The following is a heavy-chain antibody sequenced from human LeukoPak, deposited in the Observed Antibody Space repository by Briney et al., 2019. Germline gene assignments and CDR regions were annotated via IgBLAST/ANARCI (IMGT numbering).Heavy chain of an antibody. CDR1: GFTFSSYA. V-gene: IGHV3-23*01. Sequence: GGYLRLSCAASGFTFSSYAMSWVRQAPGKGLDWVSGMSGGGGSTFYADSGKGRFSISRDNSKNTLYLQVNSLRAEATAVYYCAKGHQECTTASCSCYFDFWGQGTLVTVSS. CDR2: MSGGGGST. J-gene: IGHJ4*02. CDR3: AKGHQECTTASCSCYFDF. D-gene: IGHD2-2*01.